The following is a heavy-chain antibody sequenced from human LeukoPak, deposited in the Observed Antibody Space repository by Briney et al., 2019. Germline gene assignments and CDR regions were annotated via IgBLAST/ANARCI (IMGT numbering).Heavy chain of an antibody. CDR2: IYYSRST. CDR3: ARVGGDWLTGAFDI. V-gene: IGHV4-30-4*01. CDR1: GGSISSGDYY. Sequence: SETLSLTCTVSGGSISSGDYYWSWIRQPPGKGLEWIGYIYYSRSTYYNPSLKSRVTISVDTSKNQFSLKLSSVTAADTAVYYCARVGGDWLTGAFDIWGQGTMVTVSS. J-gene: IGHJ3*02. D-gene: IGHD2-21*02.